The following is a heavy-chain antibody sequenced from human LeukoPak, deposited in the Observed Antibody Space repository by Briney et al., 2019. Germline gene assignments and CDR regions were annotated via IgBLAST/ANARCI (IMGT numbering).Heavy chain of an antibody. V-gene: IGHV3-23*01. Sequence: GGSLRLSCAASGFTFSSYAMNWVRQAPGRGLEWVSSISNSDGSTYYADFVKGRFTISRDNSKNTLHLQMNSLRAEDTAVYYCAKSLCVGGYTRYKGFDQWGQGTLVTVPS. CDR3: AKSLCVGGYTRYKGFDQ. CDR2: ISNSDGST. J-gene: IGHJ4*02. D-gene: IGHD5-24*01. CDR1: GFTFSSYA.